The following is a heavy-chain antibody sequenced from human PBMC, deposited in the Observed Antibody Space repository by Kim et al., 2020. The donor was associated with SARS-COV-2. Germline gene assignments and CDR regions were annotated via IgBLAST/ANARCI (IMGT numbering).Heavy chain of an antibody. J-gene: IGHJ4*02. Sequence: GGSLRLSCAASGFTVSSNYMSWVRQAPGKGLEWVSVIYSGGSTYYADSAKGGLTISSDNTKNTLYLQLNSMRAEDAAVDYCARYRGSYGSDNWGPGTL. CDR2: IYSGGST. CDR1: GFTVSSNY. V-gene: IGHV3-53*01. CDR3: ARYRGSYGSDN. D-gene: IGHD1-26*01.